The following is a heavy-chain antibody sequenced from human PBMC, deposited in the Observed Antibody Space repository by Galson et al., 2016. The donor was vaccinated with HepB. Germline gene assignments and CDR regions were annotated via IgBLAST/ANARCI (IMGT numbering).Heavy chain of an antibody. V-gene: IGHV3-30*18. D-gene: IGHD1-7*01. CDR3: VKDLGNYRSPNFDY. J-gene: IGHJ4*02. Sequence: SLRLSCAASGFTIINYGMHWVRQAPGMGLEWVAVVSYDGSIKSYIDSVKGRFTVSRDDSRNTLYLQMKSLRPDDTAVYYCVKDLGNYRSPNFDYWGQGTLVIVSS. CDR2: VSYDGSIK. CDR1: GFTIINYG.